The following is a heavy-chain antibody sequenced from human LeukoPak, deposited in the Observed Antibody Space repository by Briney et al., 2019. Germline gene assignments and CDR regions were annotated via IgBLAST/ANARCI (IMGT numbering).Heavy chain of an antibody. CDR2: ISYDGGNK. Sequence: GGSLRLSCAVSGFTFGSYTMHWVRQAPGKGLEWVTVISYDGGNKFYADSVKGRFTISRDNSKNTLYLQMNSLRAEDTAVYYCARVGIITSNWFDPWGQGTLVTVSS. V-gene: IGHV3-30-3*01. CDR1: GFTFGSYT. J-gene: IGHJ5*02. CDR3: ARVGIITSNWFDP. D-gene: IGHD3-16*01.